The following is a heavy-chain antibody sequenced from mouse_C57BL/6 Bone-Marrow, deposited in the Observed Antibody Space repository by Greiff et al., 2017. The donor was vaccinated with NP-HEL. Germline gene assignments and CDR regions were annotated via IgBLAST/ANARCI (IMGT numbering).Heavy chain of an antibody. V-gene: IGHV10-1*01. CDR2: IRSKSNNYAT. Sequence: EVQLVESGGGLVQPKGSLKLSCAASGFSFTTYAMNWVRQAPGKGLEWVARIRSKSNNYATYYADSVKDRFTISRDDSESMLYLQMNNLKTEDTAMYYCVRQSGEYDGAFDYWGQGTTLTVAS. CDR1: GFSFTTYA. D-gene: IGHD2-14*01. J-gene: IGHJ2*01. CDR3: VRQSGEYDGAFDY.